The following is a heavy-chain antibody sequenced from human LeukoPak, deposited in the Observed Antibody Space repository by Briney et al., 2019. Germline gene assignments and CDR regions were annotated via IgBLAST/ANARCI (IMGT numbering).Heavy chain of an antibody. CDR1: GFIFSSYG. Sequence: GRSLRLSCVASGFIFSSYGMHWVRQAPGKGLEWVAIISYDGSNKYYADSVKGRFTISRDNSKNTLYLQMNSLRVEDTAVYYCAKGHYYGSGSLDYWGQGTLVTVSS. J-gene: IGHJ4*02. V-gene: IGHV3-30*18. CDR2: ISYDGSNK. CDR3: AKGHYYGSGSLDY. D-gene: IGHD3-10*01.